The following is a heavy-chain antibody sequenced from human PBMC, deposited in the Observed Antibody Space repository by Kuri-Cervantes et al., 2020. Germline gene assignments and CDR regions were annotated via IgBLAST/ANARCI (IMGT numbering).Heavy chain of an antibody. CDR3: ARVLWRYSSGPFDY. J-gene: IGHJ4*02. CDR1: GFTFSSYA. V-gene: IGHV3-23*01. D-gene: IGHD6-19*01. CDR2: ISGGGETT. Sequence: GESLKISCAASGFTFSSYAMSWVRQAPGKGLEWVSAISGGGETTYYADSVKGRFTISRGNSKNTLYLQMNSLRAEDTAVYYCARVLWRYSSGPFDYWGQGTLVTVSS.